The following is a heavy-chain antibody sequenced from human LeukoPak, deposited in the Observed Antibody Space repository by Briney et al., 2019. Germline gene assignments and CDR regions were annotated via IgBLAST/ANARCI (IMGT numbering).Heavy chain of an antibody. D-gene: IGHD5-18*01. V-gene: IGHV1-69*01. CDR1: GDTFTSYA. Sequence: SVKVSCKASGDTFTSYAISWVRQAPGQGLEWMGGIIPIFGTANYAQKFQGRVTITADESTSTAYMELSSLRSEDTAVYYCARGTDTAMVTPIAHDYWGQGTLSPSPQ. CDR2: IIPIFGTA. CDR3: ARGTDTAMVTPIAHDY. J-gene: IGHJ4*02.